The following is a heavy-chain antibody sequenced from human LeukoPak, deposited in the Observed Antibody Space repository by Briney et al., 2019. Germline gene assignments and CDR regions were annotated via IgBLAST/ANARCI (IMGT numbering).Heavy chain of an antibody. Sequence: GGSLRLSCAASGFTFRNYWMGWVRQAPGKGLEWVANTKPDGSAEYYEDSVRGRFTTSRDNANNFLYLQMNRLRAEGTAVYYCAKAGGLNTNFDYWGQGTLVTVSS. CDR3: AKAGGLNTNFDY. V-gene: IGHV3-7*01. CDR1: GFTFRNYW. CDR2: TKPDGSAE. J-gene: IGHJ4*02. D-gene: IGHD2-8*02.